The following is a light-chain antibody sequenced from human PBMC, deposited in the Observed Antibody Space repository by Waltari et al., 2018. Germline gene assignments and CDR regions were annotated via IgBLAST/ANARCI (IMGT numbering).Light chain of an antibody. Sequence: SYVLTQPPSVSVAPVETARITCGGNNIESKRVHWYRQRPGQAPVVVISYDNDRAAGIPERFSGYNSGNTATLTISRVEAGDEADYYCQVWDANTDPGVFGTGTEVTVL. V-gene: IGLV3-21*01. CDR3: QVWDANTDPGV. J-gene: IGLJ1*01. CDR1: NIESKR. CDR2: YDN.